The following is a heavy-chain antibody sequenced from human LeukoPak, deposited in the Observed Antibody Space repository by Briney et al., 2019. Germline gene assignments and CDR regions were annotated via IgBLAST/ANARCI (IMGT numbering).Heavy chain of an antibody. V-gene: IGHV3-30*03. D-gene: IGHD6-13*01. CDR2: ISYDGSNK. Sequence: GGSLRLSCAASGFTFSSYGMHWVRQAPGKGLEWVAVISYDGSNKYYADSVKGRFTISRDNSKNTLYLQMNSLRAEDTAVYYCARGYSSSWYSLGYFQHWGQGTLVTVSS. J-gene: IGHJ1*01. CDR1: GFTFSSYG. CDR3: ARGYSSSWYSLGYFQH.